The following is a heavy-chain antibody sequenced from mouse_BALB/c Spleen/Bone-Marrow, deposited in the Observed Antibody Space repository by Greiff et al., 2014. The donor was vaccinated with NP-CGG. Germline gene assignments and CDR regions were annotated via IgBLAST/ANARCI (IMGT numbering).Heavy chain of an antibody. J-gene: IGHJ3*01. Sequence: EVQRVESGGGLVKSGGSLKLPCAASGFTSNSYGMSWVRQTPEKRLEWVATISGGGSYTFYPDSVKGRFTISRDNAKNNLYLQLSSLRSEDTALYYCARHAYYDQTEVSFVYWGQGTLVTVSA. V-gene: IGHV5-9-2*01. CDR3: ARHAYYDQTEVSFVY. CDR1: GFTSNSYG. CDR2: ISGGGSYT. D-gene: IGHD2-4*01.